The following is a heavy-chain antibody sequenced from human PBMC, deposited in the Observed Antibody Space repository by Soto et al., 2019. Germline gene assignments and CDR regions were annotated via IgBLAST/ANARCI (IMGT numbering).Heavy chain of an antibody. CDR3: AKKDYDSSGYQFDY. D-gene: IGHD3-22*01. V-gene: IGHV3-23*01. Sequence: GGSLRFSCAASGFTFSSYAMSWVRQAPGKGLEWVSAISGSGGSTYYADSVKGRFTISRDNSKNTLYLQMNSLRAEDTAVYYCAKKDYDSSGYQFDYWGQGTLVTVSS. CDR1: GFTFSSYA. CDR2: ISGSGGST. J-gene: IGHJ4*02.